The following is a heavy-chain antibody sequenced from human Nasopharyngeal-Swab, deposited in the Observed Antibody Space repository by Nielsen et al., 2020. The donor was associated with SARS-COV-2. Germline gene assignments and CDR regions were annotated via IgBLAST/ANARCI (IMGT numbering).Heavy chain of an antibody. CDR2: IYSGGST. J-gene: IGHJ4*02. D-gene: IGHD1-26*01. Sequence: VRQAPGKGLEWVSVIYSGGSTYYADSVKGRFTISRHNSKNTLYLQMNSLRAEDTAVYYCATGSGIVGATGGLDYWGQGTLVTVSS. CDR3: ATGSGIVGATGGLDY. V-gene: IGHV3-53*04.